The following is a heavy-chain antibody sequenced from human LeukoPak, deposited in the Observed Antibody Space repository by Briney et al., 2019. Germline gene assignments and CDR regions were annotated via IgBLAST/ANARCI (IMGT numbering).Heavy chain of an antibody. Sequence: PGGSLRLSCEASGFTLSSYAMNWVRQAPGKGLEWVAGMCDSGGTTSYAWYAGSVKGRFTISRDKFKNTLYLQMNSLRAEDTAVYYCAKNREQWLVRPANFDYWGQGILVSVSS. D-gene: IGHD6-19*01. CDR3: AKNREQWLVRPANFDY. CDR2: MCDSGGTTSYA. V-gene: IGHV3-23*01. J-gene: IGHJ4*02. CDR1: GFTLSSYA.